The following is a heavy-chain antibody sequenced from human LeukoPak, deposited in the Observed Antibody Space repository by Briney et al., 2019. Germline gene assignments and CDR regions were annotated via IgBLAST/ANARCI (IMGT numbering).Heavy chain of an antibody. CDR2: IYDTGST. V-gene: IGHV4-59*08. CDR3: ARGGWYTWFDP. CDR1: GGSISSYS. D-gene: IGHD6-19*01. Sequence: SETLSLICTVSGGSISSYSWSCIRQPPGKGLEWIGYIYDTGSTNYNPSLKSRVTTSVDTSKNQFSLKLSSVTAADTAVYYCARGGWYTWFDPWGQGTLVTVSS. J-gene: IGHJ5*02.